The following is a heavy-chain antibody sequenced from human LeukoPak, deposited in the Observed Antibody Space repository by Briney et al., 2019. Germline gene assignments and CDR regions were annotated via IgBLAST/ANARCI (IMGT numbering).Heavy chain of an antibody. CDR2: MYYTGST. CDR1: GGSIRSYY. V-gene: IGHV4-59*03. D-gene: IGHD2-21*02. Sequence: KPSETLSLTCTVSGGSIRSYYWTWIRQPPGKGLAWIGYMYYTGSTKYNPSLKSRVSISVDTSKNQFSLTLTSVTAADTAVYYCAAVVVSGTPYFDYWGQGTLVTVSS. J-gene: IGHJ4*02. CDR3: AAVVVSGTPYFDY.